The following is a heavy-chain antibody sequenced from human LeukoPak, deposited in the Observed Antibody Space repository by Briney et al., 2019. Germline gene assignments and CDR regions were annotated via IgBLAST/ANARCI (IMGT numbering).Heavy chain of an antibody. J-gene: IGHJ3*02. CDR2: IYPGDSET. CDR1: GYSFSSFW. D-gene: IGHD5-18*01. CDR3: ARRSGFTYGRDAVDI. Sequence: GESLKISCKGSGYSFSSFWIGWVRQMPGKGLEWMGIIYPGDSETRYSPSFHGQVTISADKSVSIAYLQWSSLKASDTAMYFCARRSGFTYGRDAVDIWGQGTMVTVS. V-gene: IGHV5-51*01.